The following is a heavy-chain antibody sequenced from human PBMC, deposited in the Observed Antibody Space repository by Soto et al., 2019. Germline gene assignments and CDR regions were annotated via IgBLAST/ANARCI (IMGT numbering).Heavy chain of an antibody. CDR1: GFTFDDYA. D-gene: IGHD5-18*01. CDR3: AKPVVSYGYRLDSAFDI. Sequence: EVQLVESGGGLVQPGRSLRLSCAASGFTFDDYAMHWVRQAPGKGLEWVSGISWNSGSIGYADSVKGRFTISRDNAKNSLYLQMNSLRAEDTALYYCAKPVVSYGYRLDSAFDIWGQGTMVTVSS. CDR2: ISWNSGSI. V-gene: IGHV3-9*01. J-gene: IGHJ3*02.